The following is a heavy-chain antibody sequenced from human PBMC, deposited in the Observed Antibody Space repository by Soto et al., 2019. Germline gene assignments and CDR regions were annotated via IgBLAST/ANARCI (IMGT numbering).Heavy chain of an antibody. Sequence: GGSLRLSCAVSGFTVSSHYMSWVRQALGKGLEWVTVISYDSRNKFYADSVKGRFTISRDNSMNTLYLQMNSLRDEDTAVYYCAKELYDSDGHYYFDYWGPGTLVTVSS. CDR1: GFTVSSHY. D-gene: IGHD3-22*01. V-gene: IGHV3-30*18. CDR3: AKELYDSDGHYYFDY. CDR2: ISYDSRNK. J-gene: IGHJ4*02.